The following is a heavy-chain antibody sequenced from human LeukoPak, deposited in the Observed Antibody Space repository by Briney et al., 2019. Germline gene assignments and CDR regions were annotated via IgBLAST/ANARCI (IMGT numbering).Heavy chain of an antibody. V-gene: IGHV1-2*02. D-gene: IGHD6-19*01. CDR1: GYTFTGYY. CDR2: INPNSGGT. CDR3: ARAWYSSGWYLFDY. Sequence: GASVKVSCKASGYTFTGYYMHWVRQAPGQGLEWMGWINPNSGGTNYAQKFQGRVTMTRDTSISTAYMELSRLRSDDTAMYYCARAWYSSGWYLFDYWGQGTLVTVSS. J-gene: IGHJ4*02.